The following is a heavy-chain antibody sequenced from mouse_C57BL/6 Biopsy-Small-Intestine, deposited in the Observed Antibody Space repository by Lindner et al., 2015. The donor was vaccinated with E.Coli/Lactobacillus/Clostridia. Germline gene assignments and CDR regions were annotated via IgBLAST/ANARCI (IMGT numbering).Heavy chain of an antibody. V-gene: IGHV1-64*01. CDR2: ISPYNGRT. D-gene: IGHD4-1*02. CDR1: GYDFSNYG. J-gene: IGHJ4*01. CDR3: ARDSYESSGYYLTYNWFDP. Sequence: SVKVSCKASGYDFSNYGISWVRQAPGQGPEWMGWISPYNGRTLYVRKFESRVTMTTDTSTNTVYMELRSLRSDDTAIYYCARDSYESSGYYLTYNWFDPWGQGTLVTVSS.